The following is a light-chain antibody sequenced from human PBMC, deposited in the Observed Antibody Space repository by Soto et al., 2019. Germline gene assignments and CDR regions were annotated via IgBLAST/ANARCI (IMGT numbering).Light chain of an antibody. CDR3: QQYTGPPTT. V-gene: IGKV3-20*01. Sequence: EIVLTQSPVTLSLSPGERATLSCRASQSVSSSYLAWYQQKSGQPPRLLIFGASNRATGIPDRFSGSGSGTDFTLTISRLQPEDSAVYFCQQYTGPPTTFGQGTRLEIK. CDR2: GAS. J-gene: IGKJ5*01. CDR1: QSVSSSY.